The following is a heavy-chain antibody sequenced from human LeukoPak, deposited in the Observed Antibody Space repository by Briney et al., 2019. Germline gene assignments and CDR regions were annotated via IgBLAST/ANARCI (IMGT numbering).Heavy chain of an antibody. D-gene: IGHD4-23*01. CDR2: IYYSGST. Sequence: PSQTLSLTCTVSGGSISSGDYYWSWIRQPPGKGLEWIGYIYYSGSTNYNPSLKSRVTISVDTSKNQFSLKLSSVTAADTAVYYCASSSTVVTGYFDYWGQGTLVTVSS. J-gene: IGHJ4*02. CDR3: ASSSTVVTGYFDY. V-gene: IGHV4-30-4*01. CDR1: GGSISSGDYY.